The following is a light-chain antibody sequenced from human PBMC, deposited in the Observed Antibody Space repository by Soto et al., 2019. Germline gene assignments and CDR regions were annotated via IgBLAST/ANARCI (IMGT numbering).Light chain of an antibody. CDR2: DAS. J-gene: IGKJ5*01. Sequence: EIVLTQSPATLSLSPGEIATLSCRASQSVSSYLAWYQQKPGQAPRLLIYDASNRATGIPVRFSGSGSGTDFTLTISSLEPEDFAVYYCQQRSNWINFGQGTRLEIK. V-gene: IGKV3-11*01. CDR3: QQRSNWIN. CDR1: QSVSSY.